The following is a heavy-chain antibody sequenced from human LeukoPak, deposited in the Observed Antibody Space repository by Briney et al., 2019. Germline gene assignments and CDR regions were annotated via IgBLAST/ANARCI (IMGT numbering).Heavy chain of an antibody. CDR1: GFTFSRYA. Sequence: GGSLRLSCAASGFTFSRYAMHWIRQAPGKGLEWVAVIWFDGSNKYYADSVKGRFTISRDNSENTLYLEMNSLRAGDTAVYYCARLGLGYFDWGQGTLVTVSS. V-gene: IGHV3-33*01. D-gene: IGHD3-9*01. CDR2: IWFDGSNK. J-gene: IGHJ4*02. CDR3: ARLGLGYFD.